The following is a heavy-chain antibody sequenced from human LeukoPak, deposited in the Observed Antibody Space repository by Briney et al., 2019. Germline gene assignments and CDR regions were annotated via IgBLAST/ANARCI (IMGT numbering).Heavy chain of an antibody. CDR3: ARHLSGSYSGYYFDY. J-gene: IGHJ4*02. Sequence: GESLKISCKGSGYSFSSYWIGWVRPMPGKGLEWMGVIYPGDSHTRYSQSFQGQVTISADKSINTAFLQWSSLEASDTAMYYCARHLSGSYSGYYFDYWGQGRLVTVSS. V-gene: IGHV5-51*01. D-gene: IGHD1-26*01. CDR1: GYSFSSYW. CDR2: IYPGDSHT.